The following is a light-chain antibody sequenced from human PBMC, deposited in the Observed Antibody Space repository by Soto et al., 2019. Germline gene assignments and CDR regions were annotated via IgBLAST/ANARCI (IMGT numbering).Light chain of an antibody. V-gene: IGKV3-11*01. J-gene: IGKJ5*01. CDR1: QSVSSY. Sequence: EIVLTQSPATLSLSPGERATLPCRASQSVSSYLAWYQQKPGPAPRLLIYDASNRATGIPARFSGSGSGTDFTLTISSLEPEDFAVYYCQQRSNWPITFGQGTRLEI. CDR2: DAS. CDR3: QQRSNWPIT.